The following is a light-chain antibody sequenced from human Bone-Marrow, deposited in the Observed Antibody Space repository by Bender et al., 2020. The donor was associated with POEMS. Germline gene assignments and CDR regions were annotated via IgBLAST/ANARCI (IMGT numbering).Light chain of an antibody. J-gene: IGLJ1*01. CDR2: QDS. Sequence: SYEMTQPPSLSVSPGQTASISCSGHRLGDRYVFWYQQKPGQSPLLVIYQDSKRPSGIPERFSGSNSGNIATLTISGTQPLDEADYYCQAWDVHTGVFGTGTKVTVL. CDR3: QAWDVHTGV. CDR1: RLGDRY. V-gene: IGLV3-1*01.